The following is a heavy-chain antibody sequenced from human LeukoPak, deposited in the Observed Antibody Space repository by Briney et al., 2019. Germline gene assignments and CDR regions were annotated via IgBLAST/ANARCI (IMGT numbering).Heavy chain of an antibody. V-gene: IGHV3-30*02. Sequence: VGSLRLSCAASAFTFSSYVMHWARQAQGKGLEWVAFIGSDGTNKNYPDAVRGRFTISRDNSKSTLYLQMNSLRAEDTAVYYCAKSTTVTTFGSFYYYMDVWGKGTTVTVSS. CDR3: AKSTTVTTFGSFYYYMDV. J-gene: IGHJ6*03. CDR2: IGSDGTNK. D-gene: IGHD4-17*01. CDR1: AFTFSSYV.